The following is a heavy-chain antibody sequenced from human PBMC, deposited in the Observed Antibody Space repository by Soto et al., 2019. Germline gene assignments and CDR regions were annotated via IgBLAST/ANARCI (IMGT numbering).Heavy chain of an antibody. CDR3: ARTTVTTYYYMDV. CDR1: GGSISSSSYY. CDR2: IYYSGST. D-gene: IGHD4-17*01. J-gene: IGHJ6*03. Sequence: QLQLQESGPGLVKPSETLSLTCTVSGGSISSSSYYWGWIRQPPGKGLEWIGSIYYSGSTYYNPSLKSRVTISVDTSKTQFSLKLSSVTAADTAVYYCARTTVTTYYYMDVWGKGTTVTVSS. V-gene: IGHV4-39*01.